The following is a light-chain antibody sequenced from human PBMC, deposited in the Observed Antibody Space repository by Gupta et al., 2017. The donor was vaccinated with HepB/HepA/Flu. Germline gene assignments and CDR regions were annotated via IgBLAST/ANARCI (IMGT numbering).Light chain of an antibody. Sequence: EVVLTQSPATLSLSPGERATLSCRASQSVSSYLAWYQQKPGQAPRLLIYDASNRATGIPARFSGSGAGTDFTLTISMLDPEDFAVYYCQQRSNRPTFGQGTRLEIK. CDR3: QQRSNRPT. J-gene: IGKJ5*01. CDR1: QSVSSY. V-gene: IGKV3-11*01. CDR2: DAS.